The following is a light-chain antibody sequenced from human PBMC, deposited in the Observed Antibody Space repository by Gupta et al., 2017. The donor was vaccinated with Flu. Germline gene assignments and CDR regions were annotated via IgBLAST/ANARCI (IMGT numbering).Light chain of an antibody. CDR2: WAS. Sequence: DIVMTQSPDSLSVSLGERATLNCKSSRNVIYSSNNKNYLAWYQQKPGQPPKLLIYWASTRECGVPDRFSGSGSGTDFTLTISSLQAEDVAVYYCQQYYSTPITFGPGTKVDIK. J-gene: IGKJ3*01. CDR3: QQYYSTPIT. CDR1: RNVIYSSNNKNY. V-gene: IGKV4-1*01.